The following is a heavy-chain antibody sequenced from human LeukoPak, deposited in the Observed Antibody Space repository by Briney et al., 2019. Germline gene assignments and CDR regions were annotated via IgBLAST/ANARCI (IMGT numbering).Heavy chain of an antibody. CDR3: ARYSSPYYYDSSGL. J-gene: IGHJ4*02. CDR1: GYSFTDYW. Sequence: GESLKISCKGSGYSFTDYWIAWVRQMPGKGLEWMGIIYPGDSDIRYSPSFQGQVTISVDKSISTAYLQWSSLKASDTAMYYCARYSSPYYYDSSGLWGQGTLVTVSS. V-gene: IGHV5-51*01. CDR2: IYPGDSDI. D-gene: IGHD3-22*01.